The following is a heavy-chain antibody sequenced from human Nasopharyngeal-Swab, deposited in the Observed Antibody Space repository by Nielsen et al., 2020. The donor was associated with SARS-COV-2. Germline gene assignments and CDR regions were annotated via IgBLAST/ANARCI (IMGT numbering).Heavy chain of an antibody. D-gene: IGHD3/OR15-3a*01. CDR1: GYSFTSYW. V-gene: IGHV5-10-1*01. J-gene: IGHJ6*02. CDR2: IDPSDSYT. CDR3: ARAGLPDTYYYYYGMDV. Sequence: GESLKISCKGSGYSFTSYWISWVRQMPGKGLEWMGRIDPSDSYTNYSQSFQGHVTISADKSISTAYLQWSSLKASDTAMYYCARAGLPDTYYYYYGMDVWGQGTTVTVSS.